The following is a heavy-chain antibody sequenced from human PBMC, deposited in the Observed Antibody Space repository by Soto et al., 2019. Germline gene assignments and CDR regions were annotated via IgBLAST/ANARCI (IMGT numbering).Heavy chain of an antibody. CDR2: IKSKTDGGTT. J-gene: IGHJ3*02. V-gene: IGHV3-15*01. Sequence: EVQLVESGGGLVKPGGSLRLSCAASGFTFSNAWMSWVRQAPGKGLEWVGRIKSKTDGGTTDYAAPVKGRFTISRDDSKNTLYLQMNSLKAEDTAVYYCTSSGLGLYVFWEVDAFDIWGQGTMVTVSS. CDR3: TSSGLGLYVFWEVDAFDI. CDR1: GFTFSNAW. D-gene: IGHD3-16*01.